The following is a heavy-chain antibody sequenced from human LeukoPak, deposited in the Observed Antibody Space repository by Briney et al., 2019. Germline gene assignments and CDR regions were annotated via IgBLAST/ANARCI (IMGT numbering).Heavy chain of an antibody. D-gene: IGHD6-19*01. Sequence: GGSLRLSCAASGFTFSSYAMSWIRQAPGKGLEWIAAIGGSGGTTYYADSVRGRFTISRDNSKNTLFLQMNSLRAEDTAVYYCAKQQGSGWAFDIWGQGTMVTVSS. CDR1: GFTFSSYA. V-gene: IGHV3-23*01. J-gene: IGHJ3*02. CDR3: AKQQGSGWAFDI. CDR2: IGGSGGTT.